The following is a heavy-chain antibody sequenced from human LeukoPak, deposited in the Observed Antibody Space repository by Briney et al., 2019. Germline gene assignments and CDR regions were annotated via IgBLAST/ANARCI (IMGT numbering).Heavy chain of an antibody. CDR3: ARGPYCSGGSCYAGKWVY. Sequence: ASVKVSCTASGYTFTSYAMHWVRQAPGQRLEWMGWISAYNGNTNYAQKLQGRVTMTTDTSTSTAYMELRSLRSDDTAVYYCARGPYCSGGSCYAGKWVYWGQGTLVTVSS. D-gene: IGHD2-15*01. CDR2: ISAYNGNT. CDR1: GYTFTSYA. V-gene: IGHV1-18*01. J-gene: IGHJ4*02.